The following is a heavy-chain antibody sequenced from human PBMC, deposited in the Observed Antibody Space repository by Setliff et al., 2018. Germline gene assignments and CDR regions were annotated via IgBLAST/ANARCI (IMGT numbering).Heavy chain of an antibody. CDR3: AKDLMIVVVITLIDY. CDR2: LNNDGTTI. D-gene: IGHD3-22*01. V-gene: IGHV3-48*04. CDR1: GFTFSSYW. Sequence: GSLRLSCAASGFTFSSYWMSWVRQAPGKGLEWISYLNNDGTTIYYADSVRGRFTISRDNARDSLYLQMNSLRAEDTAVYYCAKDLMIVVVITLIDYWGQGTLVTVSS. J-gene: IGHJ4*02.